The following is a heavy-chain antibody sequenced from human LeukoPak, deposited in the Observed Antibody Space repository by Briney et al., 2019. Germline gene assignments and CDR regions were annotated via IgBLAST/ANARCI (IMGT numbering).Heavy chain of an antibody. Sequence: GGTLRLSCAASGFTFSSYGMHWVRQARGKGLEWVAVISYDGSNKYYANSVKGRFTISRDNSKNTLYLQMNSLRAEDTAVYYCAKSQSGSIAALAYCGGDCYSFDYWGQGTLVTVSS. CDR2: ISYDGSNK. J-gene: IGHJ4*02. V-gene: IGHV3-30*18. CDR1: GFTFSSYG. D-gene: IGHD2-21*02. CDR3: AKSQSGSIAALAYCGGDCYSFDY.